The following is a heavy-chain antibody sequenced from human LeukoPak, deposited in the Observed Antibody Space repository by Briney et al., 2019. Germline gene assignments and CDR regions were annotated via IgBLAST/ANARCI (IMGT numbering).Heavy chain of an antibody. CDR3: PRVRSGYYYCFDY. V-gene: IGHV4-59*02. J-gene: IGHJ4*02. D-gene: IGHD3-22*01. Sequence: SETLSLTCTVSGGSVRDYYWSWIRQPPGKGLEWIGYIYYSGSTNYNPSLQSRVTISVETSKNQFSLKLSSVTAADTAVYYFPRVRSGYYYCFDYWGQGTLVTVSS. CDR2: IYYSGST. CDR1: GGSVRDYY.